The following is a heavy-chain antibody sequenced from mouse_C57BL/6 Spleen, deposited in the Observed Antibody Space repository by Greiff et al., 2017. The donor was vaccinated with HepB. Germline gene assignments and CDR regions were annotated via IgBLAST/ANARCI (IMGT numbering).Heavy chain of an antibody. D-gene: IGHD1-1*01. CDR2: ISSGSSTI. CDR3: ARRELLRSYYAMDY. J-gene: IGHJ4*01. V-gene: IGHV5-17*01. CDR1: GFTFSDYG. Sequence: EVQLVESGGGLVKPGGSLKLSCAASGFTFSDYGMHWVRQAPEKGLEWVAYISSGSSTIYYADTVKGRFTISRDNAKNTLFLQMTSLMSEDTAMYYCARRELLRSYYAMDYWGQGTSVTVSS.